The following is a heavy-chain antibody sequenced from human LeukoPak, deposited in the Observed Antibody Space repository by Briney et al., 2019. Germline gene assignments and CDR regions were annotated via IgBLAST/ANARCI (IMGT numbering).Heavy chain of an antibody. CDR1: GGSIRSYY. J-gene: IGHJ4*02. Sequence: SETLSLTCTVSGGSIRSYYWSWIRQPPGKGLEWIGSIYYIGSTKYNPSLKSRVTISVDTSKNQFSLKLTSVTAADTAVYYCARVVAAATYYFDYWGQGTLVTVSS. D-gene: IGHD6-13*01. V-gene: IGHV4-59*01. CDR3: ARVVAAATYYFDY. CDR2: IYYIGST.